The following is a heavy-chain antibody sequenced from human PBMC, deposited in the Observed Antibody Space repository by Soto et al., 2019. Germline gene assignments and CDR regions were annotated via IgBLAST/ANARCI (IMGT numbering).Heavy chain of an antibody. V-gene: IGHV3-7*01. CDR3: ARSGIAASFDN. CDR2: IKRDGSEK. Sequence: EVQLVESGGDLVQPGGSLRLSCTASGFTFSTYWMSWVRQAPGKGLEWVANIKRDGSEKSYVDSVKGRFTISRDNAKNSVYLQMNSLRAEDTAVYYCARSGIAASFDNWGQGTLVTVSS. CDR1: GFTFSTYW. D-gene: IGHD6-13*01. J-gene: IGHJ4*02.